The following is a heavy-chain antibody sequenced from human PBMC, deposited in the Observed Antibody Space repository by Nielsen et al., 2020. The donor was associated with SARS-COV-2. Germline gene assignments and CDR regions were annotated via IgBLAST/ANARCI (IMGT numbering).Heavy chain of an antibody. V-gene: IGHV3-7*03. J-gene: IGHJ4*02. CDR2: ISEDGSEK. Sequence: GGSLRLSCAASGFTFSRSWMSWIRQSPGKGLEWVAHISEDGSEKYYVDSLKGRFTIFRDNAKNSLYLQMSSLRAEDTATYYCVGWYDPRIYWGQGTLVTVSS. D-gene: IGHD6-19*01. CDR1: GFTFSRSW. CDR3: VGWYDPRIY.